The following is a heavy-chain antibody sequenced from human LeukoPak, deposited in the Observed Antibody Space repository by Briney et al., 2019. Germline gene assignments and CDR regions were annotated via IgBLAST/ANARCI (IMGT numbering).Heavy chain of an antibody. CDR1: GGSFSGYY. Sequence: PSETLSLTCAVYGGSFSGYYWSWIRQPPGKGLEWIGEINHSGSTNYNPSLKSRVTISVDTSKNQFSLKLSSVTAADTAVYYCVRGRYGSGPMDVWGQGTTVTVSS. D-gene: IGHD3-10*01. CDR2: INHSGST. J-gene: IGHJ6*02. V-gene: IGHV4-34*01. CDR3: VRGRYGSGPMDV.